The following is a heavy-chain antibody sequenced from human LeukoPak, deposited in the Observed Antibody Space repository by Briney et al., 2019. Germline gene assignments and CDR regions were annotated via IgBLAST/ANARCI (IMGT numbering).Heavy chain of an antibody. CDR2: ISYDGSNK. D-gene: IGHD1-26*01. CDR1: GLTFSSYA. CDR3: ARGGGATINWFDY. J-gene: IGHJ4*02. V-gene: IGHV3-30-3*01. Sequence: PGRSLRLSCAASGLTFSSYAMHWIRQASGKGLEWVAVISYDGSNKYYADSVKGRFTISRDNSKNTLYLQMNSLRAEDTAVYYCARGGGATINWFDYWGQGTLVTVSS.